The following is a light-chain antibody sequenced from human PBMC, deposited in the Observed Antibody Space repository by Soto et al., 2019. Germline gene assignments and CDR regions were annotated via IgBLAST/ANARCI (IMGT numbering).Light chain of an antibody. V-gene: IGKV3-20*01. CDR1: QSVSSSD. Sequence: EIVLTQSPGTLSLSPGERATLSCRASQSVSSSDLAWLQQKPGQSPRLLIYAASRRAAGVPDRFSGSGSGTDFTLTISKLEPEDCAVYYCQQYGSLWTFGQGTKVEI. CDR2: AAS. CDR3: QQYGSLWT. J-gene: IGKJ1*01.